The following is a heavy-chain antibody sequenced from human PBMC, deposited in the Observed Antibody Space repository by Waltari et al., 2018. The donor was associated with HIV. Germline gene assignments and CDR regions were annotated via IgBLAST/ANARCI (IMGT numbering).Heavy chain of an antibody. V-gene: IGHV2-26*01. J-gene: IGHJ4*02. D-gene: IGHD3-3*01. CDR3: ARITNYDFWSGYNFDY. CDR1: SNARMG. CDR2: IFSNDEK. Sequence: SNARMGVSWIRQPPGKALEWLAHIFSNDEKSYSTSLKSRLTISKDTSKSQVVLTMTNMDPVDTATYYCARITNYDFWSGYNFDYWGQGTLVTVSS.